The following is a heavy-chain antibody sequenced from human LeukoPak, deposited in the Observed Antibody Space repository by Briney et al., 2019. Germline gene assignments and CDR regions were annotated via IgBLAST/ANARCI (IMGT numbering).Heavy chain of an antibody. CDR2: ISGSGGST. Sequence: GGSLRLSCAASGFTFSSYAMSLVRQAPGKGLEWVSAISGSGGSTYYADSVKGRFTISRDNSKNTLYLQMNSLRAEDTAVYYCAKPLTVWFGELLFDYWGQGTLVTVSS. V-gene: IGHV3-23*01. CDR3: AKPLTVWFGELLFDY. CDR1: GFTFSSYA. J-gene: IGHJ4*02. D-gene: IGHD3-10*01.